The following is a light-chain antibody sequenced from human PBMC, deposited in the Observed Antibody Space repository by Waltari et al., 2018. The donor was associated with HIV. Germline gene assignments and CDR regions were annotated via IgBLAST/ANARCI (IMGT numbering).Light chain of an antibody. CDR2: DAS. CDR1: QDISSA. J-gene: IGKJ4*01. V-gene: IGKV1-13*02. CDR3: EHFNTDMLT. Sequence: AIQLTQSPSSLSASVGYRVSIPCRASQDISSALAWYRQKPGKAPKLLIYDASSLESGVPSRFSGSGSGTDFTLTIRSLQPEDFATYYCEHFNTDMLTFGGGTKVESK.